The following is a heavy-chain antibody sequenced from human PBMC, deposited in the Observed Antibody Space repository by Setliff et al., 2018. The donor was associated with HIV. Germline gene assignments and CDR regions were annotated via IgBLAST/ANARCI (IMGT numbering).Heavy chain of an antibody. CDR2: IYYSGST. V-gene: IGHV4-39*07. Sequence: SETLSLTCTVSGGSISSSSYYWGWIRQPPGKGLEWIGSIYYSGSTYYNPSLKSRVTISVDTSKNQFSLKLNSVTAADTAVYYCASMERGSGFSNRNYFDYWGQGTLVTVSS. CDR3: ASMERGSGFSNRNYFDY. D-gene: IGHD6-19*01. CDR1: GGSISSSSYY. J-gene: IGHJ4*02.